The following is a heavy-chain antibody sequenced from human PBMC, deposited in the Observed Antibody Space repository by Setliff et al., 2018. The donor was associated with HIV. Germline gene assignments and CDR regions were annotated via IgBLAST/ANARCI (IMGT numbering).Heavy chain of an antibody. V-gene: IGHV3-23*01. CDR1: GFTFSSYA. J-gene: IGHJ5*02. Sequence: GESLKISCAASGFTFSSYAMTWVRQAPGKGLEWVSAISGSGGSTYYADSVKGRFIISRDNSKNTLYLQMNSLRAQDTALYHCARVRYSSSWNWFDPWGQGTLVTVSS. CDR2: ISGSGGST. CDR3: ARVRYSSSWNWFDP. D-gene: IGHD6-13*01.